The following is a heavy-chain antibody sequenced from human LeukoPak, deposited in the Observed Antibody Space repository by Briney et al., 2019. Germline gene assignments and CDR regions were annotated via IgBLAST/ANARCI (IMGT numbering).Heavy chain of an antibody. Sequence: SVKVSCKASGGTFSSYAISWVRQAPGQGLEWMGRIIPILGIANYAQKFQGRVTITADKSTSTAYMELSSLRSEDTAVYYCARLGGGNYYDSSGYSDWFDPWGQGTLVTVSS. J-gene: IGHJ5*02. D-gene: IGHD3-22*01. CDR1: GGTFSSYA. CDR2: IIPILGIA. CDR3: ARLGGGNYYDSSGYSDWFDP. V-gene: IGHV1-69*04.